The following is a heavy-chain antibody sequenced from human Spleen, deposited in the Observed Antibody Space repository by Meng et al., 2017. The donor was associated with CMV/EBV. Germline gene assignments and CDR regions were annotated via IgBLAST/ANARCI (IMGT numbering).Heavy chain of an antibody. CDR3: AGLILGNGGRGP. Sequence: GESLKISCAASGFTFSSYEMNWVRQAPGKGLEWGSYISSSGSTIYYADSVKGRFTISRENAKNSLYLLMNSMRAEDTAVYYCAGLILGNGGRGPWGQGTLVTVSS. D-gene: IGHD2-8*01. V-gene: IGHV3-48*03. J-gene: IGHJ5*02. CDR1: GFTFSSYE. CDR2: ISSSGSTI.